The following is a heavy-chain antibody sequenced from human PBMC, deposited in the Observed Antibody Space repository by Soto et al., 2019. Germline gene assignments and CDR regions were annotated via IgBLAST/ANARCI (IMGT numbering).Heavy chain of an antibody. V-gene: IGHV4-31*03. Sequence: SETLSLTCSVSGASISSTSHYWNWIRQHPGKGLEWIGYIYYSGSTSYSPSLRSRVTISVDTSKNQFSLRLTSVTAADTAVYYCARDRQPPRWGPYYYYGMDVWGQGTTVTVSS. J-gene: IGHJ6*02. CDR1: GASISSTSHY. CDR2: IYYSGST. CDR3: ARDRQPPRWGPYYYYGMDV. D-gene: IGHD3-16*01.